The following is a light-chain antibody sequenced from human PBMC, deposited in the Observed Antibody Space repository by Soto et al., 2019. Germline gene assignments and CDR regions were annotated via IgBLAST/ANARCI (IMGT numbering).Light chain of an antibody. V-gene: IGLV1-44*01. CDR1: SSNIGRNT. Sequence: QSVLTQPPSASGTPGQRVTISCSGSSSNIGRNTVNWYQQLPGTAPKLLIYGNNQRPSGVPGRFSGSKSGTSASLAISGLQSEDEADYYCGAWDDSLNGVVFGGGTKLTVL. CDR3: GAWDDSLNGVV. CDR2: GNN. J-gene: IGLJ2*01.